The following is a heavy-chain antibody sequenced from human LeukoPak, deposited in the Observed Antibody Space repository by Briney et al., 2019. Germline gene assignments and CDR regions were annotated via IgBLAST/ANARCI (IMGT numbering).Heavy chain of an antibody. CDR2: ISTDGYTT. J-gene: IGHJ4*02. V-gene: IGHV3-74*01. Sequence: GGSLRLSCAASGGAFSAYKMHWVRQAPREGLVWVSRISTDGYTTDYADFVQGRFTASRDNTKNTWYLEMNSLRAEDTAVYYCVVGGSPGYWGQGTLVTVSS. CDR1: GGAFSAYK. D-gene: IGHD2-15*01. CDR3: VVGGSPGY.